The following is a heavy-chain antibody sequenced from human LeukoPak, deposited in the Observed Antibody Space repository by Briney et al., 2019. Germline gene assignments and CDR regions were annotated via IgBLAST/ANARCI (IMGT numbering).Heavy chain of an antibody. CDR1: GGSISSYY. Sequence: PSETLSLTCTVSGGSISSYYWSWIRQPPGKGLEWIGYIYYSGSTNYSPSLKSRVTISVDTSKNQFSLKLSSVTAADTAVYYCARQGYSTYEILDYWGQGTLATVSS. CDR2: IYYSGST. CDR3: ARQGYSTYEILDY. V-gene: IGHV4-59*08. D-gene: IGHD3-9*01. J-gene: IGHJ4*02.